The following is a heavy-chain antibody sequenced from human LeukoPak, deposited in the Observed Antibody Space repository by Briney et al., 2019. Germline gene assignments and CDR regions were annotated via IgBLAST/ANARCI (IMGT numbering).Heavy chain of an antibody. CDR2: INHSGST. CDR1: GWSFSGYY. D-gene: IGHD4-11*01. V-gene: IGHV4-34*01. Sequence: SETLSLTCAVYGWSFSGYYWSGIGQPPGRGLEGIGGINHSGSTNYNPSLKSPVTITVDTSKNHFSLKLRSVTAADTAVYYCARDSGGTVIFDYWGQGTLVTVSS. J-gene: IGHJ4*02. CDR3: ARDSGGTVIFDY.